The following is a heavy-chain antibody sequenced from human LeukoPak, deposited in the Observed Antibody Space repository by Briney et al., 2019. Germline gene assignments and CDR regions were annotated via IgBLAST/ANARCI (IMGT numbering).Heavy chain of an antibody. CDR3: RVADYDILTGRRDYFDY. V-gene: IGHV4-39*07. Sequence: PSETLSLTCSVSGASISSSIYYWGWIRQPPGKGLEWIGSIYYSGSTYYNPSLKSRVTISVDTSKNQFSLKLSSVTAADTAVYYCRVADYDILTGRRDYFDYWGQGTLVTVSS. CDR2: IYYSGST. CDR1: GASISSSIYY. J-gene: IGHJ4*02. D-gene: IGHD3-9*01.